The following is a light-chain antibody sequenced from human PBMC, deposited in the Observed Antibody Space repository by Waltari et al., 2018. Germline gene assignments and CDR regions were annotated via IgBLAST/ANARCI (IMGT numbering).Light chain of an antibody. CDR1: QGISSY. Sequence: IVMTQSPDSLAVSLGERATITCRASQGISSYLAWYQQKPGKAPKLLIYAASTLQSGVPSRFSGSGSGTDFTLTISCLQSEDFATYYCQQYYSYPYTFGQGTKLEIK. CDR2: AAS. J-gene: IGKJ2*01. CDR3: QQYYSYPYT. V-gene: IGKV1-8*01.